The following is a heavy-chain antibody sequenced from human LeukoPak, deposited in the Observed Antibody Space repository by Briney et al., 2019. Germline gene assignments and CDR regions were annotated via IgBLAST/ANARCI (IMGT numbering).Heavy chain of an antibody. J-gene: IGHJ4*02. CDR2: ISNSGNTI. D-gene: IGHD1-26*01. CDR1: GFTFSDYH. Sequence: GGSLRLSCAASGFTFSDYHMSWIRQAPGKGLEWVSYISNSGNTIYYVDSVKGRFTISRDNAKNFLYLQMNSLRAEDTAVYFCARGRATKNSGYWGQGTLVTVSS. CDR3: ARGRATKNSGY. V-gene: IGHV3-11*01.